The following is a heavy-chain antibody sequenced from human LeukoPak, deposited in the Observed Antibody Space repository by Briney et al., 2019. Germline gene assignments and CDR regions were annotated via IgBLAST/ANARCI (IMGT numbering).Heavy chain of an antibody. D-gene: IGHD4-17*01. CDR3: ARGDDYGDSFNP. V-gene: IGHV4-30-2*01. Sequence: SETLSLTCTVSGGSISSYSWSWIRQPPGKGLEWIGYIYHSGSTYYNPSLKSRVTISVDRSKNQFSLKLSSVTAADTAVYYCARGDDYGDSFNPWGQGTLVTVSS. J-gene: IGHJ5*02. CDR1: GGSISSYS. CDR2: IYHSGST.